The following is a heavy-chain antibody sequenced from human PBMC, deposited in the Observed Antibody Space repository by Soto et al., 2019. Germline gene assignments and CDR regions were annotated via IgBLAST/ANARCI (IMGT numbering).Heavy chain of an antibody. Sequence: EVQLVESGGGLVQPGGSLRLSCAASGFTFSSYSMNWVRQAPGKGLEWVSYISSSSSTIYYADSVKGRFTISRDNAKNSLYLQRNSLRAEDTAVNYCARNIHLGELSPGAFDIWGQGTMVTVSS. CDR3: ARNIHLGELSPGAFDI. CDR1: GFTFSSYS. V-gene: IGHV3-48*01. CDR2: ISSSSSTI. J-gene: IGHJ3*02. D-gene: IGHD3-16*02.